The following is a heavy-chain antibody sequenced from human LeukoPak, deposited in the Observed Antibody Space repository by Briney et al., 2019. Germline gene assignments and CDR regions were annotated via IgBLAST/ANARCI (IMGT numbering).Heavy chain of an antibody. CDR1: GFTFDDYA. CDR3: AKGATGKLQLWYGAFDI. Sequence: PGGSLRLSCAASGFTFDDYAMHWVRQAPGKGLEWVSGISWNSGSIGYAGSVKGRFTISRDNAKNSLYLQMNSLRAEDTALYYCAKGATGKLQLWYGAFDIWGQGTMVTVSS. CDR2: ISWNSGSI. V-gene: IGHV3-9*01. D-gene: IGHD5-18*01. J-gene: IGHJ3*02.